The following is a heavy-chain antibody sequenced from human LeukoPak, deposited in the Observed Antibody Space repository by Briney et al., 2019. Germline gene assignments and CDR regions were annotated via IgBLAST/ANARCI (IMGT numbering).Heavy chain of an antibody. D-gene: IGHD1-7*01. J-gene: IGHJ6*03. CDR3: ARAGTAYYYYYYMDV. Sequence: PSETLSLTCTVSGGSISSSSYYWGWIRQPPGKGLEWIGSIYYSGSTYYNPSLKSRVTISVDTSKNQFSLKLSSVTAADTAVYYCARAGTAYYYYYYMDVWSKGTTVTVSS. V-gene: IGHV4-39*07. CDR1: GGSISSSSYY. CDR2: IYYSGST.